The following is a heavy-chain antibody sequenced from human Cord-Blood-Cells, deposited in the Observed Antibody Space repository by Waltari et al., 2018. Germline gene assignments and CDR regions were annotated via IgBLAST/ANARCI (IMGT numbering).Heavy chain of an antibody. V-gene: IGHV4-39*01. CDR2: IYYSGST. CDR1: SSSYY. CDR3: ARQPYDFWSGYYLDY. J-gene: IGHJ4*02. D-gene: IGHD3-3*01. Sequence: SSSYYWGWIRQPPGKGLEWIGSIYYSGSTYYNPSLKSRVTISVDTSKNQFSLKLSSVTAADTAVYYCARQPYDFWSGYYLDYWGQGTLVTVSS.